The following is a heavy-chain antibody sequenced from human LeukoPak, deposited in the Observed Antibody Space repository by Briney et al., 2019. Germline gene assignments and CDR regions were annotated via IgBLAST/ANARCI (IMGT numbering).Heavy chain of an antibody. CDR2: INHSGST. V-gene: IGHV4-34*01. Sequence: SETLSLTCTVSGGSISSYYWSWIRQPPGKGLEWIGEINHSGSTNYNPSLKSRVTISVDTSKIQFSLKLSSVTAADTAVYYCARGHSSIWYPTIDYWGQGTLVTVSS. CDR1: GGSISSYY. D-gene: IGHD6-13*01. J-gene: IGHJ4*02. CDR3: ARGHSSIWYPTIDY.